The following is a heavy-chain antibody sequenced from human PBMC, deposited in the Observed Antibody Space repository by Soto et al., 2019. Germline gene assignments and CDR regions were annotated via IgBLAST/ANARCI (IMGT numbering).Heavy chain of an antibody. V-gene: IGHV1-69*08. Sequence: QVQLVQSGAEGKKPGSSVKVSCKASGGTISSYTISWVRQAPGQGLEWKGRIIPILVIANYAQKFQGRVTITADKSTSTAYMETSSLRSEDTAVYYCAREEGDWSGGSCYFAYRGQVTLVTVSS. D-gene: IGHD2-15*01. CDR2: IIPILVIA. J-gene: IGHJ4*02. CDR1: GGTISSYT. CDR3: AREEGDWSGGSCYFAY.